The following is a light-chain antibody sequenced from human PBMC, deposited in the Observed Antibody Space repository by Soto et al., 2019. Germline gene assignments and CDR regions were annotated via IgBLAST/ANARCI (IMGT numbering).Light chain of an antibody. CDR1: QSVGSS. J-gene: IGKJ4*01. V-gene: IGKV3-11*01. CDR3: QQRTNWPLT. CDR2: DAS. Sequence: EIVLTQSPATLSLSPGERATLSCRASQSVGSSLSWYQQKPGQAPRLLIYDASTRATSIPARFSGSGSGTDFTLTISSLEPEDFAVYYCQQRTNWPLTFGGGTTVEIK.